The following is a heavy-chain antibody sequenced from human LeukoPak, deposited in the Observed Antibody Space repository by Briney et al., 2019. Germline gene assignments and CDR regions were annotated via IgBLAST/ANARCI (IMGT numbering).Heavy chain of an antibody. V-gene: IGHV1-69*05. CDR1: GGTFSSYA. D-gene: IGHD5-24*01. CDR3: AGSRDGYNFVFYYFDY. CDR2: IIPIFGTA. Sequence: SVKVSCKASGGTFSSYAISWVRQAPRQGLEWMGGIIPIFGTANYAQKFQGRVTITTDESTSTAYMELSSLRSEDTAVYYCAGSRDGYNFVFYYFDYWGQGTLVTVSS. J-gene: IGHJ4*02.